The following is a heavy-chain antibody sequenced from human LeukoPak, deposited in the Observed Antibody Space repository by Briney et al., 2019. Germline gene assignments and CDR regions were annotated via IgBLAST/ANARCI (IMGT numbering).Heavy chain of an antibody. Sequence: SETLSLTCAVYGGSFSGYYWSWIRQPPGKGLEWIGEINHSGSTNYNPSLKSRVTISVDTSKNQFPLKLSSVTAADTAVYYCARGRVVRGVMAYWGQGTLVTVSS. V-gene: IGHV4-34*01. D-gene: IGHD3-10*01. J-gene: IGHJ4*02. CDR3: ARGRVVRGVMAY. CDR2: INHSGST. CDR1: GGSFSGYY.